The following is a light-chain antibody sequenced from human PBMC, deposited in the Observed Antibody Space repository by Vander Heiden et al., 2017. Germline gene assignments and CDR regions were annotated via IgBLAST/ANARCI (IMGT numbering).Light chain of an antibody. V-gene: IGKV1-5*03. CDR3: QQCASYYS. CDR1: QDITDW. J-gene: IGKJ2*03. CDR2: KAS. Sequence: DIQMTQSPSTLAASVGDKVTITCRATQDITDWLAWYQKRPGEAPRLLIYKASNLESGVPSRFSGSGSGTQFTLTISSLQPDDSATYYCQQCASYYSFGQGTKVEIK.